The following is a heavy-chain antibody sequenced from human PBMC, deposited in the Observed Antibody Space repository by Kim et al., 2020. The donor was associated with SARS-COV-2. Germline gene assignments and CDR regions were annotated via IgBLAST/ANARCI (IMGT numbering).Heavy chain of an antibody. CDR1: GYDFSMYG. CDR3: ARDSTSWFPYYGMDV. J-gene: IGHJ6*02. D-gene: IGHD6-13*01. Sequence: ASVKVSCKASGYDFSMYGMQWVRQAPGQGLEWMGWINADTGSTKYSQKFQGRVTIARDRFPSTAYMEMTSLTFEDSAIYYCARDSTSWFPYYGMDVWGQG. V-gene: IGHV1-3*01. CDR2: INADTGST.